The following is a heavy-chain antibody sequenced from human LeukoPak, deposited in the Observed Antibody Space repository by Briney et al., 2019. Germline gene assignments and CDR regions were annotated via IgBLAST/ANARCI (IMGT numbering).Heavy chain of an antibody. CDR2: ISSSSSYI. D-gene: IGHD3-22*01. CDR3: ARAGSMIVEYYFDY. Sequence: GGSLRLSCAASGFTFSSYSMNWVRQAPGKGLEWVSSISSSSSYIYYADSVKGRFTISRDNAKNSLYLQMNSLRAEDTALYYCARAGSMIVEYYFDYWGQGTLVTVSS. V-gene: IGHV3-21*04. CDR1: GFTFSSYS. J-gene: IGHJ4*02.